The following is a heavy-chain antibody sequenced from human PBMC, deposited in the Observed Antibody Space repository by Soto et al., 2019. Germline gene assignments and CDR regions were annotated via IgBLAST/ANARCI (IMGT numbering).Heavy chain of an antibody. CDR1: GGSVRRGNYY. CDR3: ARADYATGSYYPDY. D-gene: IGHD3-10*01. V-gene: IGHV4-31*03. Sequence: QVQLQESGPGLVKPSQTLSLTCTVSGGSVRRGNYYWSWIRQFPGKGLEWIGYISHSGRTHYNPSLMSRITILVDTSKNQFFLELRSVTAADTALYYCARADYATGSYYPDYWGQGTLVTVSS. CDR2: ISHSGRT. J-gene: IGHJ4*02.